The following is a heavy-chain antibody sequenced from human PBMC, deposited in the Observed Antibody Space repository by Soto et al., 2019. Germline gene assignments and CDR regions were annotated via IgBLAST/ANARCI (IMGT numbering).Heavy chain of an antibody. CDR1: GFTFSSYA. J-gene: IGHJ3*02. V-gene: IGHV3-23*01. D-gene: IGHD3-10*01. CDR3: TRGRYYGSGSYYDAFDI. CDR2: ISGSGGST. Sequence: GGSLRLSCAASGFTFSSYAMSWVRQAPGKGLEWVSAISGSGGSTYYADSVKGRFTISRDNSKNTLYLQMNSLRAEDTAVYYCTRGRYYGSGSYYDAFDIWGQGTMVTVSS.